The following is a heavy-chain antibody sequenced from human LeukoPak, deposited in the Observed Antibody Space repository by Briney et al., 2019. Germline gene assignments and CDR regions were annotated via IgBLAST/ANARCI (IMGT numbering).Heavy chain of an antibody. J-gene: IGHJ4*01. V-gene: IGHV4-39*07. CDR2: INHSGST. D-gene: IGHD6-13*01. CDR3: ARSRQQPLIRNFDY. Sequence: PSETLSLTCTVSGGSISSSSYYWSWIRQPPGKGLEWIGEINHSGSTNYNPSLKSRVTISVDTSKNLFSLKLSSVTAADTAVYYCARSRQQPLIRNFDYSGQGSPVTVSS. CDR1: GGSISSSSYY.